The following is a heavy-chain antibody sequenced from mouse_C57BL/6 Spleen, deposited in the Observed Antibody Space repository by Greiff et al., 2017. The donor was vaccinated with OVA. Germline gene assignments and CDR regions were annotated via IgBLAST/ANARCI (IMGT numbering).Heavy chain of an antibody. Sequence: EVMLVESEGGLVQPGSSMKLSCTASGFTFSDYYMAWVRQVPEKGLEWVANINYDGSSTYYLDSLKSRFIISRDNAKNILYLQMSSLKSEDTATYYCARELFHYFDYWGQGTTLTVSS. CDR3: ARELFHYFDY. CDR1: GFTFSDYY. V-gene: IGHV5-16*01. J-gene: IGHJ2*01. CDR2: INYDGSST. D-gene: IGHD3-3*01.